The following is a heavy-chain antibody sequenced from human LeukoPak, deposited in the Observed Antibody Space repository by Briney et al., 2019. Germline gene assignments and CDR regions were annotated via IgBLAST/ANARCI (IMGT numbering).Heavy chain of an antibody. CDR1: GFTFSGSA. Sequence: GGSLRLSCAASGFTFSGSAMHWVRQASGKGLEWVGRIRSKANSYATACAASVKGRFTISRDDSKNTAYLQMNSLKTEDTAVYYCTRLGSSGWYNWFDPWGQGTLSPSPQ. CDR2: IRSKANSYAT. J-gene: IGHJ5*02. V-gene: IGHV3-73*01. D-gene: IGHD6-19*01. CDR3: TRLGSSGWYNWFDP.